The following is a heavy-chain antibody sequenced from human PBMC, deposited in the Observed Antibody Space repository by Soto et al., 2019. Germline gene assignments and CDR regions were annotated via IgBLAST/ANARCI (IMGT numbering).Heavy chain of an antibody. J-gene: IGHJ6*02. Sequence: SETLSLTCTVSGGSFSSGSYYWSWIQQPPGKGLEWIGYIYYSGSTNYNPSLKSRVTISVDTSKNQFSLKLSSVTAADTAVYYCARDHDSSGPQGGDYYGMDVWGQGTTVTVSS. V-gene: IGHV4-61*01. D-gene: IGHD3-22*01. CDR3: ARDHDSSGPQGGDYYGMDV. CDR1: GGSFSSGSYY. CDR2: IYYSGST.